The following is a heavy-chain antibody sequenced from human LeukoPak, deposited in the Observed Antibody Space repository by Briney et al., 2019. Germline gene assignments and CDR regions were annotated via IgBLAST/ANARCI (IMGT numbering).Heavy chain of an antibody. Sequence: SETLSLTCTVSGGSISSSSYYWGWIRQPPGKGLEWIGYIYYSGSTNYNPSLKSRVTISVDTSKNQFSLKLSSVTAADTAVYYRARLDSRGYGDDYWGQGTLVTVSS. CDR1: GGSISSSSYY. J-gene: IGHJ4*02. D-gene: IGHD4-17*01. CDR2: IYYSGST. V-gene: IGHV4-61*05. CDR3: ARLDSRGYGDDY.